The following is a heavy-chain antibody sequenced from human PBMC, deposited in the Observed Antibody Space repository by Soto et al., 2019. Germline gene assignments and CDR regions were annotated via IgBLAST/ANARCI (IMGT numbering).Heavy chain of an antibody. D-gene: IGHD3-3*01. V-gene: IGHV1-24*01. CDR2: FDPEDGET. Sequence: GASVKVSCKVFGYTLTEVSMHWVRQAPGKGLEWMGGFDPEDGETIYAQKFQGRVTMTEDTSTDTAYMELSSLRSEDSAVYYCATGRRLEWLLPFGYWGQGTLVTVSS. J-gene: IGHJ4*02. CDR3: ATGRRLEWLLPFGY. CDR1: GYTLTEVS.